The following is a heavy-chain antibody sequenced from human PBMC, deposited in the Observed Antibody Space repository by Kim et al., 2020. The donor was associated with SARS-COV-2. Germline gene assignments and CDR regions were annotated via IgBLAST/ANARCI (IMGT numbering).Heavy chain of an antibody. CDR2: ISGSGGST. CDR3: AKDPARDFWSAQFYYYGMDV. J-gene: IGHJ6*02. V-gene: IGHV3-23*01. D-gene: IGHD3-3*01. CDR1: GFTFSSYA. Sequence: GGSLRLSCAASGFTFSSYAMSWVRQAPGKGLEWVSAISGSGGSTYYADSVKGRFTISRDNSKNTLYLQMNSLRAEDTAVYYCAKDPARDFWSAQFYYYGMDVWGQGTTVTVSS.